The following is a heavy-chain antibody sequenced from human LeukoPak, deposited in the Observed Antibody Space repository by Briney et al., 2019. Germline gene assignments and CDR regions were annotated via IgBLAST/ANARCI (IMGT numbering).Heavy chain of an antibody. CDR3: ARDGPQWLAFDY. CDR1: GFTFSSYE. D-gene: IGHD6-19*01. J-gene: IGHJ4*02. Sequence: GGSLRLSCAASGFTFSSYEMNWVRQAPGKGLEWVSYISSSGSTIYYADSVKGRFTISRDNDKNSLYLQMNSLRAEDTAVYYCARDGPQWLAFDYWGQGTLVTVSS. V-gene: IGHV3-48*03. CDR2: ISSSGSTI.